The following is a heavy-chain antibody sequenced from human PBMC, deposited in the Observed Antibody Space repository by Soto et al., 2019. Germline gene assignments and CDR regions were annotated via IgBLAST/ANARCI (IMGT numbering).Heavy chain of an antibody. Sequence: EVQLLESGGGLVQPGGSLRLSCAASGFTFSSYAMSWVRQAPGKGLEWVSAISGSGGSTYYADSVKGRFTISRDNSNHTLYLQMNILRAEDTAVYYCAKARAQYYDFWSGSPVDYWGQGPLVTVSS. CDR1: GFTFSSYA. CDR3: AKARAQYYDFWSGSPVDY. J-gene: IGHJ4*02. V-gene: IGHV3-23*01. CDR2: ISGSGGST. D-gene: IGHD3-3*01.